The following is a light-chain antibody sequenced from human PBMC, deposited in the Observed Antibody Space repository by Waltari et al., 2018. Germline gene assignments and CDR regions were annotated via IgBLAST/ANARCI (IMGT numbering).Light chain of an antibody. CDR3: GAFDSSLSVPL. CDR1: NSNLVHNP. CDR2: DND. V-gene: IGLV1-51*01. Sequence: QSVLTQPPSASAAPGQRVTISHSGGNSNLVHNPVSWYQHLPGTAPNPLIYDNDKRPSHMPDRVSASTSGPSATLVITGLQTGDEADYYCGAFDSSLSVPLFGGGTKLTV. J-gene: IGLJ2*01.